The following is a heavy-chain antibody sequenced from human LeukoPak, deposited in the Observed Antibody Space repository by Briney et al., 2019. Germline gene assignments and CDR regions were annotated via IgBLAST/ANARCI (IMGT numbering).Heavy chain of an antibody. CDR3: ARASSGYFWNNWFDP. J-gene: IGHJ5*02. CDR1: GYTFTSYA. V-gene: IGHV1-3*01. CDR2: INAGNGNT. Sequence: ASVKVSCKASGYTFTSYAMHWVRQAPGQRLEWMGWINAGNGNTKYSQKFQGRVTITADESTSTAYMELSSLRSEDTAVYYCARASSGYFWNNWFDPWGQGTLVTVSS. D-gene: IGHD3-22*01.